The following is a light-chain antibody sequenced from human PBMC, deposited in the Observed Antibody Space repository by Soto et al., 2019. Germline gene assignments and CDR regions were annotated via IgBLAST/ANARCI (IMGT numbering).Light chain of an antibody. V-gene: IGLV2-14*01. CDR3: SSWTSSSTYV. Sequence: QSALTQPASVSGSPGQSSAISCTGTSSDVGGYNYVSWYQQYPGKAPKLVIYDVSNRPSGVSNRFSGSKSVNTASLTISGLQAEDEADYYCSSWTSSSTYVFGPGTKLTVL. CDR1: SSDVGGYNY. J-gene: IGLJ1*01. CDR2: DVS.